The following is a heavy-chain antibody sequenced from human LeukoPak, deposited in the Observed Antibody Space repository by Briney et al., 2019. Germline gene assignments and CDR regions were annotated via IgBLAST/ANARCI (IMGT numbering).Heavy chain of an antibody. CDR2: ISYDGSNK. D-gene: IGHD2-2*01. V-gene: IGHV3-30-3*01. Sequence: PGRSLRLSCAASGFTFSSYAMHWVRQAPGKGLEWVAVISYDGSNKYYADSVKGRFTISRDNSKNTLYLQMNSLRAEDTAVYYCARDLADCSSTSCYFPDLDYWGQGTLVTVSS. J-gene: IGHJ4*02. CDR1: GFTFSSYA. CDR3: ARDLADCSSTSCYFPDLDY.